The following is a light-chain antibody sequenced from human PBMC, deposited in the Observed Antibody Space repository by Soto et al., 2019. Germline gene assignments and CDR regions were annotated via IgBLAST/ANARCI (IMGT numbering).Light chain of an antibody. CDR1: QSVSSY. J-gene: IGKJ5*01. V-gene: IGKV3-11*01. CDR3: QQRNDWRRGT. Sequence: IVLTQSPATLSLSPGERATLSCRASQSVSSYLAWYQQRPGQAPSLLIYDASNRATGVPARFSGGGSGTDFTLTISSLEPEDFAVYYCQQRNDWRRGTFGQGTRLEVK. CDR2: DAS.